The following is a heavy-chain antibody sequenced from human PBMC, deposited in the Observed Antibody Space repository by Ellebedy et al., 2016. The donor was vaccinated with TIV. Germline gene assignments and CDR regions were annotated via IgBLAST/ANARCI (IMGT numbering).Heavy chain of an antibody. CDR2: IYSSGST. Sequence: MPSETLSLTCTVSGGSISSYYWNWIRQPPGKGLEWIGYIYSSGSTSYNPSLKSRITISADTSQNHFTLQLSSVTAADTAVYYCAGSGYSYGFFVEDWGQGTLVVVSS. V-gene: IGHV4-59*08. D-gene: IGHD5-18*01. CDR1: GGSISSYY. CDR3: AGSGYSYGFFVED. J-gene: IGHJ4*02.